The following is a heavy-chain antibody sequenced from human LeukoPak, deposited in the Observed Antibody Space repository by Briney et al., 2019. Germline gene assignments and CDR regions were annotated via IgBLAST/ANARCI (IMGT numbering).Heavy chain of an antibody. Sequence: GASVKVSCKASGYTFTFYYIHWVRQAPGQGLEWMGWINPNSGGTNYAQKFQGRVTMTRDTSISTAYMELSRLRSDDTAVYYCAREDLYYYDSSGSEYFQHWGQGTLVTVSS. D-gene: IGHD3-22*01. CDR1: GYTFTFYY. J-gene: IGHJ1*01. CDR3: AREDLYYYDSSGSEYFQH. V-gene: IGHV1-2*02. CDR2: INPNSGGT.